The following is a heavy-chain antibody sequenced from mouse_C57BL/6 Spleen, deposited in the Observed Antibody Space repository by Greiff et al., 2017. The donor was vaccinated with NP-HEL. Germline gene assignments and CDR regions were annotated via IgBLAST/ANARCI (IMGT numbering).Heavy chain of an antibody. CDR1: GYTFTDYY. CDR2: INPNNGGT. CDR3: ARQGYYCSNGYYFDY. V-gene: IGHV1-26*01. Sequence: VQLKQSGPELVKPGASVKMSCKASGYTFTDYYMNWVKQSNGKSLEWIGDINPNNGGTSYNQKFKGKATLTVDKSSSTAYMELRSLTSEDSAVYYCARQGYYCSNGYYFDYWGQGTTLTVSS. J-gene: IGHJ2*01. D-gene: IGHD1-1*01.